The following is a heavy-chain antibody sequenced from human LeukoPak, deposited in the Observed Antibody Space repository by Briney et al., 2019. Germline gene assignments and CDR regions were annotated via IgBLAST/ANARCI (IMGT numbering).Heavy chain of an antibody. CDR3: ASLSSSGWYLG. J-gene: IGHJ4*02. CDR2: INHSGST. Sequence: SETLSLTCAVYGGSFSGYYWSWIRQPPGKGLEWIGEINHSGSTNYNPSLKSRITTSVDTSRNQFSLKLSSVTAADTAVYYCASLSSSGWYLGWGQGTLVTVSS. CDR1: GGSFSGYY. D-gene: IGHD6-19*01. V-gene: IGHV4-34*01.